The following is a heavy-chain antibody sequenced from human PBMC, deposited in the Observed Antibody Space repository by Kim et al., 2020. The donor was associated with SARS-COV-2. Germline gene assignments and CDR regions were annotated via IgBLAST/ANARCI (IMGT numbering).Heavy chain of an antibody. CDR1: GFTFSPYW. CDR2: IRGNATII. Sequence: GGSLRLSCAASGFTFSPYWMHWVRQAPGKGLVSVSRIRGNATIINYADSVKGRFTISRDNAKNTLFLQMNSLRAEDTAVYYCVREGVAAALDYWGQGTLVTVSS. CDR3: VREGVAAALDY. V-gene: IGHV3-74*01. J-gene: IGHJ4*02. D-gene: IGHD6-13*01.